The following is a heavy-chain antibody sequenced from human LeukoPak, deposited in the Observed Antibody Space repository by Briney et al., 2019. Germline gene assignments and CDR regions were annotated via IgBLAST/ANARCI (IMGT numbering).Heavy chain of an antibody. V-gene: IGHV3-74*01. CDR2: IKNDGSRT. CDR1: GFTLSSNW. CDR3: VRSDWFDP. Sequence: GGSLRLSCVASGFTLSSNWMHWVRQAPGPGLVLVSRIKNDGSRTSYADSVKGRFTISRDNAKNTLYLQMSSLRAEDTAVYYCVRSDWFDPWGQGTLVTVSS. J-gene: IGHJ5*02.